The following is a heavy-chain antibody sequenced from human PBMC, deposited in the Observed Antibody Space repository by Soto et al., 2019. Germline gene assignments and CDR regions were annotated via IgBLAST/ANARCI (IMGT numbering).Heavy chain of an antibody. J-gene: IGHJ6*02. CDR3: ASSSYRSATPYYYGMDV. CDR1: GYTFTSYG. D-gene: IGHD3-10*01. V-gene: IGHV1-18*01. Sequence: QVQLVQSGAEVKKTGASVKVSCKASGYTFTSYGISWVRQAPGQGREWMGWISAYNGNTNYTQKLQDRVTMTTATSTSTPYMELRSLRSDDTAVYYCASSSYRSATPYYYGMDVWGQGTTVTVSS. CDR2: ISAYNGNT.